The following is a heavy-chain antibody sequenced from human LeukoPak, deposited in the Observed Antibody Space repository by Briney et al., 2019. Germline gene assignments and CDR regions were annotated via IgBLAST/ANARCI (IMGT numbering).Heavy chain of an antibody. CDR3: AGRGVEYCSSTSCQDV. D-gene: IGHD2-2*01. Sequence: PGGSLRLSCAASGFTLSNYNMSWVRQAPGKGLEWVSYISYSSSIIYYADSVKGRFTISRDNAKNSLYLQMNSLRAGDTAVYYCAGRGVEYCSSTSCQDVWGKGTTVTVSS. CDR1: GFTLSNYN. J-gene: IGHJ6*04. CDR2: ISYSSSII. V-gene: IGHV3-48*01.